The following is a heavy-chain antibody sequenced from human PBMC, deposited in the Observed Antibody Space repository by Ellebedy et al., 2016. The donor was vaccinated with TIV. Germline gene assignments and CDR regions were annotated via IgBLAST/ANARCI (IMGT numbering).Heavy chain of an antibody. Sequence: MPSETLSLTCAVSGGSISSSNWWSWVRQPPGKGLEWIGEIYHSGSTNYNPSLKSRVTISVDTSKNQFSLKLSSVTAADTAVYYCARVYNAAMVDYWGQGTLVTVSS. V-gene: IGHV4-4*02. CDR1: GGSISSSNW. CDR2: IYHSGST. D-gene: IGHD5-18*01. CDR3: ARVYNAAMVDY. J-gene: IGHJ4*02.